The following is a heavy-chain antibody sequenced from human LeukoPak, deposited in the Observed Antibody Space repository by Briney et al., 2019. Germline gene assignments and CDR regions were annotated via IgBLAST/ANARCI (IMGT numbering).Heavy chain of an antibody. J-gene: IGHJ6*03. Sequence: GGSLRLSCAASGFTFSSYSMNWVRQAPGKGLEWVSSISSSSSYIYYADSVKGRFTISRDNAKNSLYLQMNSLRAEDTAVYYCATFRETYYMDVWGKGTTVTVSS. CDR2: ISSSSSYI. CDR3: ATFRETYYMDV. V-gene: IGHV3-21*01. CDR1: GFTFSSYS.